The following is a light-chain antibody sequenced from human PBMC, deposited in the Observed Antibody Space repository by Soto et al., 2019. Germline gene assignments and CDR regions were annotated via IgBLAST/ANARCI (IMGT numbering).Light chain of an antibody. Sequence: QPVLTRPPSASGTPGQRVTISCSGSRSNIGSHTVNWYQQLPGTAPKLLIYTNNQRPSGVPDRFSGSKSGTSASLALSGLQSEDEADYYCAAWDDSLNGVVVGGGTKLTVL. V-gene: IGLV1-44*01. J-gene: IGLJ2*01. CDR1: RSNIGSHT. CDR2: TNN. CDR3: AAWDDSLNGVV.